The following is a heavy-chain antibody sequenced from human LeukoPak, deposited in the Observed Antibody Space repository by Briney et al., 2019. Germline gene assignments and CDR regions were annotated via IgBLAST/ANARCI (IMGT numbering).Heavy chain of an antibody. D-gene: IGHD4-17*01. CDR3: ARDQDGDYFDY. J-gene: IGHJ4*02. Sequence: ASVKVSCKAPGYTFTGFYIHWVRQAPGQGLEWMGWINPNSGGTNSAQKFQGRVTMTRDTSISTAYMELNRLTSDDTAVFYCARDQDGDYFDYWGQGTLVTVSS. V-gene: IGHV1-2*02. CDR1: GYTFTGFY. CDR2: INPNSGGT.